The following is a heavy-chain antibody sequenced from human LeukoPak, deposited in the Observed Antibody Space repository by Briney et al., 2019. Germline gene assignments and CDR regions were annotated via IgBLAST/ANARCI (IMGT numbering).Heavy chain of an antibody. CDR3: AKAPTYGSGSLNNWFDP. D-gene: IGHD3-10*01. Sequence: PGGSLRLSCAASGFTFSSYWMHWVRQTPGKGLMWVSRINSDGSSIVYADSGKGRFTISRDNAKNTLYLQMNSLRAEDTAVYYCAKAPTYGSGSLNNWFDPWGQGTLVTVSS. J-gene: IGHJ5*02. CDR2: INSDGSSI. CDR1: GFTFSSYW. V-gene: IGHV3-74*01.